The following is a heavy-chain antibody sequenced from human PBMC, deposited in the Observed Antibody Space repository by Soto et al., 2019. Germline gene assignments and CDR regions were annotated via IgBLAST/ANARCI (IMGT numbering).Heavy chain of an antibody. J-gene: IGHJ4*02. CDR3: VREGDDADFDY. Sequence: SVKDRFTISRDNSKNTLYMQMNSLRDEDTAVYYCVREGDDADFDYWGQGTLVTVSS. V-gene: IGHV3-30*01. D-gene: IGHD3-16*01.